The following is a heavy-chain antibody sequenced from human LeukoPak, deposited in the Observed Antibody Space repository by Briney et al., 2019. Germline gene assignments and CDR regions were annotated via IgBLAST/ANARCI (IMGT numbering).Heavy chain of an antibody. CDR2: IYPGGSDT. CDR3: ERRADVYSKAFDI. J-gene: IGHJ3*02. V-gene: IGHV5-51*01. Sequence: GESLKISCKASGYNFATFWIAWVRQMPGKGLELMGIIYPGGSDTRYRSSFQGQVTISADKSISTAYLQWSNLKASDTAMYFCERRADVYSKAFDIWGQGTIVTVSS. CDR1: GYNFATFW. D-gene: IGHD4-11*01.